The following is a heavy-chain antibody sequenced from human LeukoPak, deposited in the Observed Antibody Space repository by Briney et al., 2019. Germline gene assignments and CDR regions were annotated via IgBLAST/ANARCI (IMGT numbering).Heavy chain of an antibody. CDR2: INPSGGST. J-gene: IGHJ4*02. CDR1: GYTFTSYD. Sequence: GASVKVSCKASGYTFTSYDINWVRQAPGQGLEWMGIINPSGGSTSYAQKFQGRVTMTRDMSTSTAYMELSRLRSDDTAVYYCARVSWGGGGNWNPYDYWGQGTLVTVSS. D-gene: IGHD1-20*01. CDR3: ARVSWGGGGNWNPYDY. V-gene: IGHV1-46*01.